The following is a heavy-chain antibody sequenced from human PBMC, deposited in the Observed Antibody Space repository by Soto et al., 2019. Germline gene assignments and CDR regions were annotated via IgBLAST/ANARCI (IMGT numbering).Heavy chain of an antibody. CDR2: IYSGGST. Sequence: PVGSLRLSCAASGFTVSSNYMSWVRQAPGKGLEWVSVIYSGGSTYYADSVKGRFTISRDNSKNTLYLQMNSLRAEDTAVYYCARGRGNYYCTDVCGQRTTVIVSS. J-gene: IGHJ6*02. CDR3: ARGRGNYYCTDV. CDR1: GFTVSSNY. V-gene: IGHV3-53*01.